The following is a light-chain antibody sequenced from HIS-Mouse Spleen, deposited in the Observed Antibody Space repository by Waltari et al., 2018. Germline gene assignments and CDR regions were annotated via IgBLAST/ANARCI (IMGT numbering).Light chain of an antibody. CDR2: DYS. CDR1: NIGSKS. CDR3: QVWDSSSDHPV. V-gene: IGLV3-21*02. J-gene: IGLJ3*02. Sequence: SYVLTQPPSVSVAPGQTARITCGGNNIGSKSGHWYQQKPGQAPVLVVYDYSDRPSGIPERFSGSNSGNTATLTISRVEAGDEADYYCQVWDSSSDHPVFGGGTKLTVL.